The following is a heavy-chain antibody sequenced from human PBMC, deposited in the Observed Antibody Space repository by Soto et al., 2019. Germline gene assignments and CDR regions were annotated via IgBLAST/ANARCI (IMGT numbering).Heavy chain of an antibody. V-gene: IGHV1-3*01. CDR3: ARDTGDGTFDF. Sequence: QVHLVQSGAEVRKPGASVKVSCKASGYTFSSYAMHWVRQAPGQRLEWMGWINAGYGNTKSSQKFQYRVTISRDTSASTAYMDLTSLRSEETAVYYCARDTGDGTFDFWGQGTLVTVSS. CDR1: GYTFSSYA. J-gene: IGHJ4*02. D-gene: IGHD7-27*01. CDR2: INAGYGNT.